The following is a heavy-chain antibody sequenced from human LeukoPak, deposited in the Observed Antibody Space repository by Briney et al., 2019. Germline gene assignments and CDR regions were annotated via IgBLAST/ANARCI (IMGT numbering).Heavy chain of an antibody. CDR1: GGPLSYYY. V-gene: IGHV4-59*01. Sequence: SSETLSLTCTVSGGPLSYYYWSWIRQPPGKGLEWIGYIYYSGSTNYNPSLRSRVTISVVTSKNQFSMKLSSVTAADTAVYYCARDRQATTAYDAFDIWGRGTIVTVSS. D-gene: IGHD4-17*01. J-gene: IGHJ3*02. CDR2: IYYSGST. CDR3: ARDRQATTAYDAFDI.